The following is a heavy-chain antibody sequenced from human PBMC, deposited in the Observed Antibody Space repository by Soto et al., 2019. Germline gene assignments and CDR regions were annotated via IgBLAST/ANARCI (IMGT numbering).Heavy chain of an antibody. J-gene: IGHJ4*02. V-gene: IGHV3-33*01. CDR1: GFTFSSYG. CDR2: IWYDGSNK. Sequence: GGSLRLSCAASGFTFSSYGMHWVRQAPGKGLEWVAVIWYDGSNKYYADSVKGRFTISRDNSKNTLYLQMNSLRAEDTAVYYCARDPVSWGAAGLFDYWGQGTLVTVSS. D-gene: IGHD1-26*01. CDR3: ARDPVSWGAAGLFDY.